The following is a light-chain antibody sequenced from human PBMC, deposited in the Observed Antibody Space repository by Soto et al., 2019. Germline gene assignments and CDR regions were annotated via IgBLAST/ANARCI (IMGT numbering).Light chain of an antibody. CDR1: NIGSKS. J-gene: IGLJ3*02. V-gene: IGLV3-21*02. CDR2: DDT. CDR3: QVRDSSNDYLV. Sequence: SYELTQPPSVSVAPGQTARITCEGHNIGSKSVHWYQLRPGQAPVVVVYDDTDRPSGIPERFSGSNSGNTGTLTITRVEAGDGADYYCQVRDSSNDYLVFGGGTKLTVL.